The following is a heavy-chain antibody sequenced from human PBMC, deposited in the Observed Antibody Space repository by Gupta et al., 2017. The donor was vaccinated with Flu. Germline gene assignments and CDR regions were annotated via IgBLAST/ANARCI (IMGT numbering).Heavy chain of an antibody. CDR2: IRSKAYGGTT. V-gene: IGHV3-49*04. Sequence: EVQLVESGGGLVQPGRSLRLSCTASGFTFGDYAMSWVRQAPGKGLGWVGFIRSKAYGGTTEYAASVKGRFTISRDDSKSIAYLQMNSLKTEDTAVYYCTRDSYSNPNPLFDYWGQGTLVTVSS. J-gene: IGHJ4*02. CDR1: GFTFGDYA. D-gene: IGHD4-4*01. CDR3: TRDSYSNPNPLFDY.